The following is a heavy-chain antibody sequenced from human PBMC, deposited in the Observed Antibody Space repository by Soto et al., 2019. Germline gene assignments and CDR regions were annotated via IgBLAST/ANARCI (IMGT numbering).Heavy chain of an antibody. J-gene: IGHJ6*02. CDR2: INHSGST. CDR1: GGSFSGYY. Sequence: SETLSLTCAVYGGSFSGYYWSWIRQPPGKGLEWIGEINHSGSTNYNPSLKSRVTISVDTSKNQFSLKLNSVTAADTAVYYCARGEVGATTGYYSYDRDVWGQGTTVTVSS. D-gene: IGHD1-26*01. V-gene: IGHV4-34*01. CDR3: ARGEVGATTGYYSYDRDV.